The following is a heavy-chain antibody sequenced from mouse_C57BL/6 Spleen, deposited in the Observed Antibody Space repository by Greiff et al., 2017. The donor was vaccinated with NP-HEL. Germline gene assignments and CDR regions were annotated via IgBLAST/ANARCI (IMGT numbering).Heavy chain of an antibody. CDR2: LDPENGDT. CDR3: TTYGNFGH. D-gene: IGHD2-1*01. Sequence: EVQLQQSGAELVRPGASVKLSCTASGFNIKDDYMHWVKQRPEQGLEWIGWLDPENGDTEYASKFQGKATITADTSSNTAYLQLSSLTSEDTAVYYCTTYGNFGHWGQGTTLTVSS. V-gene: IGHV14-4*01. J-gene: IGHJ2*01. CDR1: GFNIKDDY.